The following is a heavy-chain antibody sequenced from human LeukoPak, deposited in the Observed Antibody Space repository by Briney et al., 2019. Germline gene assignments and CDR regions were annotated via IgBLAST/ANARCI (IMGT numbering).Heavy chain of an antibody. CDR2: IGTGGET. CDR1: GFTVSDNY. D-gene: IGHD4-17*01. Sequence: GGSLRLSCAASGFTVSDNYMSWVRQAPGQGLEWISVIGTGGETHYADSVRGRFTISRSNFKNTLYLQMNSLRAEDTAVYYCAKRVTVTTKYFDSWGQGTLVTVSS. J-gene: IGHJ4*02. V-gene: IGHV3-53*01. CDR3: AKRVTVTTKYFDS.